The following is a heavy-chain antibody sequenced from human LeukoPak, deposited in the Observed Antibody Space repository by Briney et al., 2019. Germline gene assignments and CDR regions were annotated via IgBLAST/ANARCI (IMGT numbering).Heavy chain of an antibody. CDR1: GFTFSSYS. J-gene: IGHJ4*02. CDR3: ARDQQLARFDY. D-gene: IGHD6-13*01. Sequence: GGSLRLSCAASGFTFSSYSMNWVRQAPGKGLEWVSYISSTSSTIYYADSVKGRFTISRDNAKNSLYLQMNSLRAEDTAVFYCARDQQLARFDYWGRGTLVTVSS. CDR2: ISSTSSTI. V-gene: IGHV3-48*01.